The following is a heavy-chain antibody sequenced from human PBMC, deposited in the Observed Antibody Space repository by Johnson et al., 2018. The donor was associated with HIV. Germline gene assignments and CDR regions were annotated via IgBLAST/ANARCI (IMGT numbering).Heavy chain of an antibody. J-gene: IGHJ3*02. V-gene: IGHV3-30*18. Sequence: QVQLVESGGGVVQPGRSLRLSCAASGFTFSSYGMHWVRQAPGKGLEWVAVISYDGGNKYYADSVKGRFTISRDNSKNTLYLQMNSLRAEDTAVYYCAKDRGSALAQLPIFPSAFDIWGQGTMVTVSS. CDR2: ISYDGGNK. CDR3: AKDRGSALAQLPIFPSAFDI. D-gene: IGHD6-6*01. CDR1: GFTFSSYG.